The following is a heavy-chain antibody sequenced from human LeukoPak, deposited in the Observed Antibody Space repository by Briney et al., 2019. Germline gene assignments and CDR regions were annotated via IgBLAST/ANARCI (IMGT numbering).Heavy chain of an antibody. CDR3: ARDSSPHYDFWSGSPANWFDP. Sequence: GGSLRLSCAASGFTFSNYGMHWVRQAPGKGLEWVTFIRYDGSNKYYADSVKARFTISRDNAKNSLYLQMNSLRAEDTAVYYCARDSSPHYDFWSGSPANWFDPWGQGTLVTVSS. D-gene: IGHD3-3*01. V-gene: IGHV3-30*02. J-gene: IGHJ5*02. CDR2: IRYDGSNK. CDR1: GFTFSNYG.